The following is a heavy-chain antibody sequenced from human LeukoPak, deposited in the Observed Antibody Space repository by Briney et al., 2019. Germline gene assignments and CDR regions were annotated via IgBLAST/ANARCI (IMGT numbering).Heavy chain of an antibody. J-gene: IGHJ4*02. CDR2: IYCSGST. V-gene: IGHV4-59*01. Sequence: PSETLSLTCTVSGGSFSTYYWSWIRQPPRKGLEWIGYIYCSGSTNYNPSLKSRVTISVDTSKNQFSLKLSSVTAADTAVYYCARVIAAAGTLFDYWGQGTLVTVSS. CDR1: GGSFSTYY. CDR3: ARVIAAAGTLFDY. D-gene: IGHD6-13*01.